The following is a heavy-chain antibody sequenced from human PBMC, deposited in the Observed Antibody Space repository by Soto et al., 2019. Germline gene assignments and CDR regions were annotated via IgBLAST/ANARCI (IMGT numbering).Heavy chain of an antibody. V-gene: IGHV3-9*01. CDR3: AKGNVTTGAFDI. J-gene: IGHJ3*02. D-gene: IGHD4-17*01. Sequence: EVQLVESGGCLVQPGRSLRLSCAASGFTFDDYAMHWVRQAPGKGLEWVSGISWNSGSIGYADSVKGRFTISRDNAKNSLYLQMNCLRAEDTPLYYCAKGNVTTGAFDIWGQGTMVTVSS. CDR1: GFTFDDYA. CDR2: ISWNSGSI.